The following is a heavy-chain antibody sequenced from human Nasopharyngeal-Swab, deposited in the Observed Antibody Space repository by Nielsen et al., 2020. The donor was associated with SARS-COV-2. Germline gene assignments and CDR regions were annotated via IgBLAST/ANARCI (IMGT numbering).Heavy chain of an antibody. Sequence: ASVKVSCKASGYTFTSYYMHWVRQAPGQGLEWKGIINPSGGSTSYAQKFQGRVTMTRDTSISTAYMELSRLRSDDTAVYYCARDNYYGFNWFDPWGQGTLVTVSS. D-gene: IGHD3-10*01. J-gene: IGHJ5*02. CDR3: ARDNYYGFNWFDP. CDR1: GYTFTSYY. V-gene: IGHV1-46*01. CDR2: INPSGGST.